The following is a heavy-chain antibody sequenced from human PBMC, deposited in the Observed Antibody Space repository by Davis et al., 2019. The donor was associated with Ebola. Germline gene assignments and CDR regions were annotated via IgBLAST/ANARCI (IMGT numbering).Heavy chain of an antibody. Sequence: SLKISCAASGFTFDDYAMHWVRQAPGKGLEWVSGISWNSGSIGYADSVKGRFTISRDNAKNSLYLQMNSLRAEDTALYYCGSRKAWGQGTLVTVSS. CDR3: GSRKA. D-gene: IGHD6-13*01. V-gene: IGHV3-9*01. CDR2: ISWNSGSI. J-gene: IGHJ5*02. CDR1: GFTFDDYA.